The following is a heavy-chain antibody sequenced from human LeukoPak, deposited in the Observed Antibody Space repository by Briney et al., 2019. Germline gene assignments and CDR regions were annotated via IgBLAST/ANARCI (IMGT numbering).Heavy chain of an antibody. CDR2: VSPSGGRT. D-gene: IGHD2-2*01. V-gene: IGHV3-23*01. J-gene: IGHJ4*02. CDR1: GFTFSSYA. CDR3: AKVRGVYCSSPACYYYDS. Sequence: GGSLRLSCGASGFTFSSYAMSGVRQTPGRGLEWVAGVSPSGGRTLYAESVEGRFTISRDNSNDTVYLQLSSLRAEDSALYYCAKVRGVYCSSPACYYYDSWGQGTPVTVSS.